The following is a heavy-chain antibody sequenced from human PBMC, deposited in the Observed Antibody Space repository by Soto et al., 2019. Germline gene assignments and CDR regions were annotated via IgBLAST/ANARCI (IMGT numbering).Heavy chain of an antibody. Sequence: PGGSLRLSCAASGFTFSNYWMSWVRQAPGKGLEWVANIKQDGSQKWYVDSVKGRFTISRDNAKNSLYLQMNSLRAEDTAVYYCARGDYYESSGPCSDAFDIWGKGTMVNVSS. CDR1: GFTFSNYW. CDR2: IKQDGSQK. V-gene: IGHV3-7*04. D-gene: IGHD3-22*01. CDR3: ARGDYYESSGPCSDAFDI. J-gene: IGHJ3*02.